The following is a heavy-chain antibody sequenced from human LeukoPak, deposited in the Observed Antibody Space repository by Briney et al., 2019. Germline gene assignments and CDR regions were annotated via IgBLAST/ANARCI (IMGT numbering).Heavy chain of an antibody. CDR2: IKQDGSEK. D-gene: IGHD6-19*01. J-gene: IGHJ4*02. CDR3: ARDNTISSSGWYWDY. Sequence: GGSLRLSCAASGFTFSSYWMSWVRQAPGKGLEWVANIKQDGSEKYYVDSVKGRFTISRDNAKNSLYLQMNSLRAEDTAVYYCARDNTISSSGWYWDYWGQGTLVTVSS. CDR1: GFTFSSYW. V-gene: IGHV3-7*01.